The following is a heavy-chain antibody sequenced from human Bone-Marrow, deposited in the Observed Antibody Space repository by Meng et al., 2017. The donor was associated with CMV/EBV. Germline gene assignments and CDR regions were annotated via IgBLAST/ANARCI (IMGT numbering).Heavy chain of an antibody. J-gene: IGHJ3*02. CDR2: IYPGDSDT. D-gene: IGHD6-13*01. CDR1: GYSFTSYC. CDR3: ARLSYGFRAAGEAFDI. Sequence: GESLKISCKGSGYSFTSYCIGWVRQMPGKGLEWMGIIYPGDSDTRYSPSFQGQVTISVDKSITTAYLQWSSLKASDTAMYYCARLSYGFRAAGEAFDIWGQGTMVTVSS. V-gene: IGHV5-51*01.